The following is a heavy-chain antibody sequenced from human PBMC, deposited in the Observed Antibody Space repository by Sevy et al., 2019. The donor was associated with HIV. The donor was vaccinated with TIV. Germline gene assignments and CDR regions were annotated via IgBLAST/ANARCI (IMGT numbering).Heavy chain of an antibody. D-gene: IGHD3-16*01. J-gene: IGHJ1*01. V-gene: IGHV3-15*01. Sequence: GGSLRLSCAASGFTFTNVWMSWVRQAPGKGLEWVAHIKSKTVGGTTDYAAPVRGRLTISRDNSKNKLYLQMNSLKTEDTAVYYCTTGGSLFQHWGQGTLVTVSS. CDR3: TTGGSLFQH. CDR1: GFTFTNVW. CDR2: IKSKTVGGTT.